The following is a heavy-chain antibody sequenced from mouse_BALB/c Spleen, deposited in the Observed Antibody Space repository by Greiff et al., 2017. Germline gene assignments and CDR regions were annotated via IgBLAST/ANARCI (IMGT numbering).Heavy chain of an antibody. D-gene: IGHD1-1*01. Sequence: EVHLVESGGGLVQPGGSLKLSCAASGFTFSSYGMSWVRQTPDKRLELVATINSNGGSTYYPDSVKGRFTISRDNAKNTLYLQMSSLKSEDTAMYYCAREGYYGSRWYFDVWGAGTTVTVSS. V-gene: IGHV5-6-3*01. CDR3: AREGYYGSRWYFDV. CDR1: GFTFSSYG. CDR2: INSNGGST. J-gene: IGHJ1*01.